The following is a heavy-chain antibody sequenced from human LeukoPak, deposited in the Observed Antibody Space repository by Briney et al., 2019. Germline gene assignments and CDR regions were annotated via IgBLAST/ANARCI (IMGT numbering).Heavy chain of an antibody. Sequence: GGSLRLSCAASGFTFSDFYMSWLRQPPGKGLEWVSYISNDGTTMDYADSVKGRFTISRDNAKDSLYLQMNNLGVEDTAVYYCAKGHTYGMIWGQGTLVTVSS. V-gene: IGHV3-11*01. CDR3: AKGHTYGMI. J-gene: IGHJ1*01. CDR2: ISNDGTTM. CDR1: GFTFSDFY. D-gene: IGHD2-8*01.